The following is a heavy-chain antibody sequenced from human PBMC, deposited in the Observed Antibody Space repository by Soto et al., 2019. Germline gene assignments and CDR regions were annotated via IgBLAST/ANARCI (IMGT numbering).Heavy chain of an antibody. J-gene: IGHJ4*02. CDR1: GGSFSGYY. CDR2: INHSGST. CDR3: ARGRWLRSSFDY. D-gene: IGHD5-12*01. Sequence: QVQLQQWGAGLLKPSETLSLTCAVYGGSFSGYYWSWIRQPPGKGLEWIGEINHSGSTNYNPSLKSRFTISVDTSKHQFSLKLNSVTAADTAVYYCARGRWLRSSFDYWGQGTLVTVSS. V-gene: IGHV4-34*01.